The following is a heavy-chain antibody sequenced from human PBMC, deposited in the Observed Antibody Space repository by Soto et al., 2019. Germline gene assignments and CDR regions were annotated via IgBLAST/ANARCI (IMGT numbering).Heavy chain of an antibody. Sequence: GSLRLSCAASGFTFSSYALSWVRQAPGKGLAWVSAFSGGGGSTYYADSVKGRFSISRDNSKNTLYLQMNSLRAEDTAVYFCAKSYSSNWYDYFDYWGQGIVVTVSS. CDR3: AKSYSSNWYDYFDY. J-gene: IGHJ4*02. CDR2: FSGGGGST. CDR1: GFTFSSYA. V-gene: IGHV3-23*01. D-gene: IGHD6-13*01.